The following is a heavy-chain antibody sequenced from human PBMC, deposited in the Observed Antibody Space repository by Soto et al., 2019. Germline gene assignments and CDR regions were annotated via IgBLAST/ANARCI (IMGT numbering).Heavy chain of an antibody. Sequence: SETLSLTCTVSGGSIRSYYWSWIRQPPGKGQEWIGYIYYSGSTNYNPSLKSRVTISVDTSKNQFSLKLNFVTAADTAVYYCARRYGDASDYWGQGTLVTVS. J-gene: IGHJ4*02. CDR1: GGSIRSYY. D-gene: IGHD4-17*01. CDR2: IYYSGST. V-gene: IGHV4-59*08. CDR3: ARRYGDASDY.